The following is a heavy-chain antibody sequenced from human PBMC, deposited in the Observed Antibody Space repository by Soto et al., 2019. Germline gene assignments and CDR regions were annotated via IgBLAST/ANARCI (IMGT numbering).Heavy chain of an antibody. V-gene: IGHV5-51*01. D-gene: IGHD6-19*01. J-gene: IGHJ5*02. Sequence: PCESLKISCKGSGYSFTSYWIAWVRQMPGKGLECMGIIYPGDSDTRYSPSFEGQVTISADKSINTAYLQWSSLKASDSAMYYCARPFDTSGWYDHRGQGPLVTVSS. CDR2: IYPGDSDT. CDR3: ARPFDTSGWYDH. CDR1: GYSFTSYW.